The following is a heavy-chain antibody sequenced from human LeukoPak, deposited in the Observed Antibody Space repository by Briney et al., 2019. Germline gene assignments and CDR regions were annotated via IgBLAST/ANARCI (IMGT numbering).Heavy chain of an antibody. D-gene: IGHD4-17*01. Sequence: PSETLSLTCTVSGGSITTYYWSWIRQPPGKGLEYIGYIYYSGNTSYNPSLRSRVIISVDTSKNQFSLKLSSVTAADTAVYYCARARTVTTPESYYYYGMDVWGQGTTVTVSS. CDR3: ARARTVTTPESYYYYGMDV. V-gene: IGHV4-59*01. CDR2: IYYSGNT. CDR1: GGSITTYY. J-gene: IGHJ6*02.